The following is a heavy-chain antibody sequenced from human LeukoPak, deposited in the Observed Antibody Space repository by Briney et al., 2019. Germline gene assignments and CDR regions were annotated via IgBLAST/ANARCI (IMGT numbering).Heavy chain of an antibody. V-gene: IGHV4-4*07. J-gene: IGHJ4*02. Sequence: SETLSLTCTASGGSISNYYWSWIRQPAGKGLEWIGRIYTGGSTNYNPSLKSRVTMSVDTSKNQFSLKVSSVTAAYTAVYYCARGGGTSWLDYWGQGTLVIVSS. CDR1: GGSISNYY. CDR3: ARGGGTSWLDY. D-gene: IGHD6-13*01. CDR2: IYTGGST.